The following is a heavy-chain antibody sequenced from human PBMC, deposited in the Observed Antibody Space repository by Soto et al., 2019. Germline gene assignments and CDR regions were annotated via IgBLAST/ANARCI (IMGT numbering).Heavy chain of an antibody. CDR3: PRQWGAHCDY. D-gene: IGHD2-8*01. J-gene: IGHJ4*02. V-gene: IGHV4-59*01. Sequence: QVQLQESGPGLVKPSETLSLTCTVSGGSSSSYYWSWIRQHPGKGLEWIGHIYYSGSTNYNPTLKSRVTMSVDTSKNRFSLTLTYVTATDTAFYYCPRQWGAHCDYVGQGTLVPVSS. CDR2: IYYSGST. CDR1: GGSSSSYY.